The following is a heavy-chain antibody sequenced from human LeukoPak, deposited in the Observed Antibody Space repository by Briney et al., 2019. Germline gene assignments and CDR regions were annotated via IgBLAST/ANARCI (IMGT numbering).Heavy chain of an antibody. D-gene: IGHD3-10*01. V-gene: IGHV4-59*12. CDR1: GGSISSYY. Sequence: SETLSLTCTVSGGSISSYYWSWIRQPPGKGLEWIGYIYYSGSTNYNPSLKSRVTMSVDTSKNQFSLKLSSVTAADTAVYYCASLRSTMVRGGGYYYYYMDVWGKGTTVTISS. J-gene: IGHJ6*03. CDR2: IYYSGST. CDR3: ASLRSTMVRGGGYYYYYMDV.